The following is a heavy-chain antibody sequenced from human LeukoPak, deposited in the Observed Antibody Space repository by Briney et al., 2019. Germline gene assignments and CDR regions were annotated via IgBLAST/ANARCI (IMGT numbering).Heavy chain of an antibody. D-gene: IGHD3-22*01. J-gene: IGHJ4*02. CDR3: AKGGYYYGSSGYHYAGGDY. V-gene: IGHV3-30*18. CDR1: GSAFSSYG. Sequence: GGSLRLSCAASGSAFSSYGMHWVRQAPGKGLEWVAVISYDGSDKFYADSVKGRFTISRDNSKDTLYLQMNSLRPEDTAVYYCAKGGYYYGSSGYHYAGGDYWGQGTLVTVSS. CDR2: ISYDGSDK.